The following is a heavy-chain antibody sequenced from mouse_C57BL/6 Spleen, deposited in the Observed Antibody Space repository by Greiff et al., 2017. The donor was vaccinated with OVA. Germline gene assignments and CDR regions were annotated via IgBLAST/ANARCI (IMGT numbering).Heavy chain of an antibody. V-gene: IGHV1-74*04. J-gene: IGHJ4*01. Sequence: VQLQQPVAELVKPGASVQVSCKASGYTFTSYCMHWVKQRPGQGLEWIGRLLPSASDTTYNQTFKGKATLTVDKSSSTAYMQLSSLTSEDSAVYYCAINWDEDYYAMDYWGQGTSVTVSS. CDR1: GYTFTSYC. CDR2: LLPSASDT. CDR3: AINWDEDYYAMDY. D-gene: IGHD4-1*01.